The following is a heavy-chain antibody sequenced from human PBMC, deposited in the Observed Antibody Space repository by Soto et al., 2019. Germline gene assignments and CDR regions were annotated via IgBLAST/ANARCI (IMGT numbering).Heavy chain of an antibody. J-gene: IGHJ4*02. CDR3: ARGYDILTGYTTLFDY. Sequence: QVQLQESGPGLVKPSETLSLTCTVSGGSISSYYWSWIRQPPGKGLEWIGYIYYSGSTNYNPSLKSRVTLSVDTSKNQFSLKLSSVTAADTAVYYCARGYDILTGYTTLFDYWGQGTLVTVSS. CDR2: IYYSGST. D-gene: IGHD3-9*01. CDR1: GGSISSYY. V-gene: IGHV4-59*01.